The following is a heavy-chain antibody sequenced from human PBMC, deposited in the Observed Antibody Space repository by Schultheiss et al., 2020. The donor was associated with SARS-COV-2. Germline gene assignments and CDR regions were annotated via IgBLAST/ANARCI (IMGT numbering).Heavy chain of an antibody. CDR1: GFTFDDYA. V-gene: IGHV3-9*01. D-gene: IGHD3-3*01. J-gene: IGHJ6*02. CDR2: ISWNSGSI. Sequence: GGSLRLSCAASGFTFDDYAMHWVRQAPGKGLEWVSGISWNSGSIGYADSVKGRFTISRDNAKNSLYLQMNSLRAEDTALYYCAKGPYDFVDSGMDVWGQGTTVTVSS. CDR3: AKGPYDFVDSGMDV.